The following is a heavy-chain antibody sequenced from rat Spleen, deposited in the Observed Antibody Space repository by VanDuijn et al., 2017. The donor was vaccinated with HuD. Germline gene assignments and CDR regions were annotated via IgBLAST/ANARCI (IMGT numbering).Heavy chain of an antibody. J-gene: IGHJ4*01. V-gene: IGHV5S13*01. CDR1: GFTFNKYD. CDR2: ISTGGDNT. CDR3: TRGYVMDA. Sequence: EVRLVESGGGSVQPGRSLKLSCAASGFTFNKYDMAWVRQAPTKGLEWIASISTGGDNTYFRDSVKGRFTLSRDNAKNTQSLQMDSLRSEDTAIYYCTRGYVMDAWGQGASVTVSS.